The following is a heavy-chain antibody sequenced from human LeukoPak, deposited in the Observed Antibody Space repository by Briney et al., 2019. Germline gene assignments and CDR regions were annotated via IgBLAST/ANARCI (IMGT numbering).Heavy chain of an antibody. V-gene: IGHV3-13*04. D-gene: IGHD6-19*01. J-gene: IGHJ4*02. CDR3: ARGISSSGWYKAFDY. Sequence: PGGSLRLSCAASGFTFSSYDMHWVRQATGKGLEWVSGIGTAGDTYYPGSVKGRFTISRENAKNSLYLQMSSLRAGDTAVYYCARGISSSGWYKAFDYWGQGTLVTVSS. CDR2: IGTAGDT. CDR1: GFTFSSYD.